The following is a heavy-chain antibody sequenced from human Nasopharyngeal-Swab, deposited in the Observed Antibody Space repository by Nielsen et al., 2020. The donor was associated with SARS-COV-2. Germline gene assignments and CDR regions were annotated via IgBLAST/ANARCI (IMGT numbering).Heavy chain of an antibody. Sequence: ETLSLTCTVSGASISSDYWTWIRQPPGKTLEWIGHISYTGSTSYNPSLRSRVTISLDRSKNQISLNLSSVTAADTAVYYCARDTTGWFQSGMDVWGQGTTVIVSS. V-gene: IGHV4-59*01. CDR3: ARDTTGWFQSGMDV. CDR2: ISYTGST. CDR1: GASISSDY. J-gene: IGHJ6*02. D-gene: IGHD6-19*01.